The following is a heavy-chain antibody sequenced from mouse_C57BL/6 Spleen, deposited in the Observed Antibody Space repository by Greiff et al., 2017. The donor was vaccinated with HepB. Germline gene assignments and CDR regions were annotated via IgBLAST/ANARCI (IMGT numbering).Heavy chain of an antibody. J-gene: IGHJ3*01. D-gene: IGHD3-2*02. CDR2: IYPGDGDT. Sequence: VQVVESGPELVKPGASVKISCKASGYAFSSSWMNWVKQRPGKGLEWIGRIYPGDGDTNYNGKFKGKATLTADKSSSTAYMQLSSLTSEDSAVYFCASSSGYPAWFAYWGQGTLVTVSA. V-gene: IGHV1-82*01. CDR3: ASSSGYPAWFAY. CDR1: GYAFSSSW.